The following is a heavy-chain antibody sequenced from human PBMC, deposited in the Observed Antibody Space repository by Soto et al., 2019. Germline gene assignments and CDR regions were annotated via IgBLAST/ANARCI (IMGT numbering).Heavy chain of an antibody. Sequence: SLRLSCAASGFTFKESAMNWVRQAPGKGLEWVASISDTGASTWYAESVRGRLSISRDNSKNTLYLQMNSLRGEDTAVYYCAKGRGSGWAWYLDNWGQGTLVTAPQ. V-gene: IGHV3-23*01. CDR2: ISDTGAST. J-gene: IGHJ4*02. CDR3: AKGRGSGWAWYLDN. D-gene: IGHD6-19*01. CDR1: GFTFKESA.